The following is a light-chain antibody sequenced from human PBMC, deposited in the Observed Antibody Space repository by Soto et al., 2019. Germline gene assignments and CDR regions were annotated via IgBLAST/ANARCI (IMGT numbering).Light chain of an antibody. V-gene: IGLV2-14*01. CDR1: SSDVGGYNY. J-gene: IGLJ2*01. CDR2: EVN. Sequence: QSVLTQPASVSGSPGQSITISCTGTSSDVGGYNYVSWYQHHPGKAPKLMIYEVNNRPSGLSNRFSGSKSGNTASLTISGLQAEDEADYYCSSYSSSSTLVFGGGTKVTVL. CDR3: SSYSSSSTLV.